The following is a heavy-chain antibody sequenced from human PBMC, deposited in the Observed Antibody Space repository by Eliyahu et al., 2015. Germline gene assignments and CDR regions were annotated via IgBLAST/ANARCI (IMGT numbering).Heavy chain of an antibody. D-gene: IGHD3-16*01. CDR3: VRLGGGVSY. J-gene: IGHJ4*02. CDR2: VYDSGST. V-gene: IGHV4-31*03. CDR1: GGSISSGGYY. Sequence: QVQLQESGPGLVKPSQTLSLTCTXSGGSISSGGYYWSWIRQPPGKGLEWIGYVYDSGSTYYNPSLKSRVTISVDTSKNQFSLKLTSVTAADSAVYYCVRLGGGVSYWGQGTLVTVSS.